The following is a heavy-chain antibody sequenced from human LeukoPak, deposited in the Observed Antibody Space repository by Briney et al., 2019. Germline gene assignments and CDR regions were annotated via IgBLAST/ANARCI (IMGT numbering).Heavy chain of an antibody. V-gene: IGHV3-21*01. CDR3: ARAPKD. CDR2: ISSSGTYI. CDR1: GFTFSSYG. J-gene: IGHJ4*02. Sequence: GGSLRLSCAASGFTFSSYGMNWVRQAPGKGLEWVSSISSSGTYIYYADSLKGRFTISRDNAKNSLYLQMNSLRAEDTAVYYCARAPKDWGQGTLVTVSS.